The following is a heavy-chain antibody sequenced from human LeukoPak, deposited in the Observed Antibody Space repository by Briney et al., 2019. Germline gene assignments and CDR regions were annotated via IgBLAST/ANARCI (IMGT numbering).Heavy chain of an antibody. CDR2: IIPIFGTA. D-gene: IGHD7-27*01. Sequence: SVKVSCKASGGTFSSYVISWVRQAPGQGLEWMGRIIPIFGTANYAQKFQGRVTITTDESTSTAYMELSSLRSEDTAVYYCAVTGLYNYYYYYYMDVWGKGTTVTVSS. J-gene: IGHJ6*03. CDR1: GGTFSSYV. CDR3: AVTGLYNYYYYYYMDV. V-gene: IGHV1-69*05.